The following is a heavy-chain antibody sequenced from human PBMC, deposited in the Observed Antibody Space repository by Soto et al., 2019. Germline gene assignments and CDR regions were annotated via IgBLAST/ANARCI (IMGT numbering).Heavy chain of an antibody. J-gene: IGHJ6*04. CDR2: ISWNSGTI. V-gene: IGHV3-9*01. D-gene: IGHD1-26*01. Sequence: LRLSCAASGFTFDDHAMHGVRQVPGKGLEWVSSISWNSGTIVCADSVKGRFTIARGNTKNSVYLQMDSLRREDTALYYCPNDKKSPVGYFGVDVWGKGT. CDR1: GFTFDDHA. CDR3: PNDKKSPVGYFGVDV.